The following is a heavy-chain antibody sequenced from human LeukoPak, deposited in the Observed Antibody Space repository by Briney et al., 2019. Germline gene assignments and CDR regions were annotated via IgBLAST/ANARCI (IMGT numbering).Heavy chain of an antibody. V-gene: IGHV3-7*01. CDR2: IKEDGSAQ. CDR1: GFTFGAYW. D-gene: IGHD2-2*01. Sequence: GGSLRLSCAASGFTFGAYWMSWFRQAPGKGPEWVASIKEDGSAQYYVDSLEGRFTISRDNAKNSLYLQMNSLRAEDTAVYYCARGQYQLLYSWFDPWGQGTLVTVSS. CDR3: ARGQYQLLYSWFDP. J-gene: IGHJ5*02.